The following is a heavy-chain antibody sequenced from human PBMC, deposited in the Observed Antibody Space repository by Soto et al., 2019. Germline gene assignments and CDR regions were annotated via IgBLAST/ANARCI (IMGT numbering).Heavy chain of an antibody. CDR3: AHRVLRTVFGLVTTTAIYFDF. CDR1: GFSLTTSGVG. J-gene: IGHJ4*02. V-gene: IGHV2-5*02. Sequence: QITLNESGPTVVRPTETLTLTCRFSGFSLTTSGVGVGWIRQSPGKAPEWLAIIYWDDDKRYSASLKSRITITKDTSKNQVVLTVSDLDPTDTATYYCAHRVLRTVFGLVTTTAIYFDFWGQGTPVAVSS. D-gene: IGHD3-3*01. CDR2: IYWDDDK.